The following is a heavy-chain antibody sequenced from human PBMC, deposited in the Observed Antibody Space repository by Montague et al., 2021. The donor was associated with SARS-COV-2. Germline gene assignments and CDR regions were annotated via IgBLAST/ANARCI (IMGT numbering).Heavy chain of an antibody. CDR1: GGSLSGYY. D-gene: IGHD3-10*01. CDR2: INHSANT. Sequence: SETLSLTCAVYGGSLSGYYWAWIRQPPEKGLEWIGEINHSANTXXXPSXXXPVTISMDTSKNQFSLKMTSVTAADTATYYCAGGIYPSGSYYNRYYYGLNTWGPGTTVIVSS. J-gene: IGHJ6*02. CDR3: AGGIYPSGSYYNRYYYGLNT. V-gene: IGHV4-34*01.